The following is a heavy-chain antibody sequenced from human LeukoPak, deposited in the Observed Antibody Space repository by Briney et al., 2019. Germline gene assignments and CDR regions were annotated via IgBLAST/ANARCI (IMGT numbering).Heavy chain of an antibody. Sequence: GGPLRLSCAASGFTFSSYAMHWVRQAPGKGLEWVAVISYDGSNKYYADSVKGRFTISRDNSENTLYLQMNSLRAEDTAVYYCARDRDDGGYFDYWGQGTLVTVSS. J-gene: IGHJ4*02. CDR3: ARDRDDGGYFDY. V-gene: IGHV3-30-3*01. CDR2: ISYDGSNK. D-gene: IGHD3-16*01. CDR1: GFTFSSYA.